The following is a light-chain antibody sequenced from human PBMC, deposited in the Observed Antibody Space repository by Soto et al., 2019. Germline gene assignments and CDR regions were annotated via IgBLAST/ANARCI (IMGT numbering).Light chain of an antibody. CDR1: SSDVCGYTY. CDR3: SSYAGNDIVL. V-gene: IGLV2-8*01. J-gene: IGLJ2*01. Sequence: QSVLTQPPSASGSPGQSVTISCTGTSSDVCGYTYVSWYQQHPGKAPKLMIHDVTERPSGVPDRFSGSRSDSTASLTVSGLQAEDEADYYCSSYAGNDIVLFGGGTKVTVL. CDR2: DVT.